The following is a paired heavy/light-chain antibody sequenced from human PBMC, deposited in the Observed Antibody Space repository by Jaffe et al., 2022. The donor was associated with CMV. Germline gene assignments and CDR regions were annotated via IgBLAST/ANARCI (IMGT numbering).Heavy chain of an antibody. CDR3: ARSKGYYDSSGYYRNGNFDY. J-gene: IGHJ4*02. D-gene: IGHD3-22*01. Sequence: EVQLVQSGAEVKKPGESLRISCKGSAYSFTSYWINWVRQMPGKGLEWMGRIDPSDSYTNYSPSFQGHVTISADKSISTAYLQWSSLKASDTAMYFCARSKGYYDSSGYYRNGNFDYSGQGTLVTVSS. V-gene: IGHV5-10-1*03. CDR1: AYSFTSYW. CDR2: IDPSDSYT.
Light chain of an antibody. CDR2: DAS. V-gene: IGKV1-33*01. CDR3: QQYDNLEIT. Sequence: DIQMTQSPSSLSASVGDRVTITCQASQDISNYLNWYQQKPGKAPKLLIYDASNLETGVPSRFSGSGSGTDFTFTISSLQPEDIATYYCQQYDNLEITFGQGTRLEIK. CDR1: QDISNY. J-gene: IGKJ5*01.